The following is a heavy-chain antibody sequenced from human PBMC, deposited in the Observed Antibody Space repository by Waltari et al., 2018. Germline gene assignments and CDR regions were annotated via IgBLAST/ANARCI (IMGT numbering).Heavy chain of an antibody. CDR1: GSSFSTHI. J-gene: IGHJ4*02. D-gene: IGHD2-2*01. Sequence: QLVESGGGVVQPGRSLRLSCGAPGSSFSTHIIHWVRQATGKGLEWVTAISFDGSKYYADSVEGRFTIAGDNSKSTIFLQMSSLRPEDTAVYYCAREGGTSGYSGYFDDWGQGTLVTVSS. V-gene: IGHV3-30*15. CDR3: AREGGTSGYSGYFDD. CDR2: ISFDGSK.